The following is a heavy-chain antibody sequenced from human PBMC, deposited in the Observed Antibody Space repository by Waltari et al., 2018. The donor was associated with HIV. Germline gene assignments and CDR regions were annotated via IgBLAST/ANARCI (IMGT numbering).Heavy chain of an antibody. CDR2: ISWNSGSI. D-gene: IGHD6-19*01. Sequence: EVQLVESGGGLVKLGRSLRLSCAASGFTSDDYDMHWVRQPPGKGLEWVSGISWNSGSIDYADSVKGRFTISRDNTKNSLYLQMNSVRAEDTALYYCAKDRGPFIAVAGTWGQGTLVTVSS. V-gene: IGHV3-9*02. J-gene: IGHJ5*02. CDR1: GFTSDDYD. CDR3: AKDRGPFIAVAGT.